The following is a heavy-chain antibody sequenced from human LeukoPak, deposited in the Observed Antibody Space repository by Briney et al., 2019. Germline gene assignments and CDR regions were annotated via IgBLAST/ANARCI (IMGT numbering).Heavy chain of an antibody. V-gene: IGHV4-39*07. Sequence: SETLSLTCTVSGGSISSSNYYWGWIRQPPGKGLEWIGNIYYSGSTYYNPSLKSRVTISVDTSKNQFSLKLSSVTAADTAVYYCATVGSITMLYWGQGTLVTVSS. CDR2: IYYSGST. CDR3: ATVGSITMLY. J-gene: IGHJ4*02. D-gene: IGHD3-10*01. CDR1: GGSISSSNYY.